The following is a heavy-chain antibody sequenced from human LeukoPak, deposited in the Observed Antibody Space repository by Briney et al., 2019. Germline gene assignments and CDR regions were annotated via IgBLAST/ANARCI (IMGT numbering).Heavy chain of an antibody. V-gene: IGHV3-30-3*01. J-gene: IGHJ4*02. Sequence: GGSLRLSCAASGFTFSSYAIHWVRQAPGKGLEWVAVISYDGSNKYYADSVKGRFTTSRDNSKNTLYLQMNSLRAEDTAVYYCARETGSAVGSTDFDYWGQGTLVTVSS. CDR1: GFTFSSYA. D-gene: IGHD4-17*01. CDR2: ISYDGSNK. CDR3: ARETGSAVGSTDFDY.